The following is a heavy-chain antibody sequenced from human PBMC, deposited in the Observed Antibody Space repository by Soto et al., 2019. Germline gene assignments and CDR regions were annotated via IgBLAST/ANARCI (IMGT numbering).Heavy chain of an antibody. V-gene: IGHV3-30-3*01. D-gene: IGHD6-6*01. Sequence: QEQLVESGGGVVQPGRSLRLSCAASGFTFSSYAMHWVRQAPGKGLEWVAIISYDGSNKYYADSVKGRFTISRDNSKNTLYLQMNSLRAEDTAVYYCARAPSIAAPNGMDVWGQGTTVTVSS. J-gene: IGHJ6*02. CDR1: GFTFSSYA. CDR2: ISYDGSNK. CDR3: ARAPSIAAPNGMDV.